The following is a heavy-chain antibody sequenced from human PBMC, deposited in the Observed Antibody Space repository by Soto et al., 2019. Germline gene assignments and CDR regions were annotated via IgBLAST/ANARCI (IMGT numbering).Heavy chain of an antibody. CDR2: IYYSGTP. Sequence: PSETLSLTCTVSGVSISTTSDYWGWIRQPPGKELEWIANIYYSGTPYYNPSLKSRVTISLDTSKNQFSLRLSSLTAADTAVYYCARQFASGSYSHWGQGTLVTVSS. CDR1: GVSISTTSDY. V-gene: IGHV4-39*01. D-gene: IGHD3-10*01. J-gene: IGHJ4*02. CDR3: ARQFASGSYSH.